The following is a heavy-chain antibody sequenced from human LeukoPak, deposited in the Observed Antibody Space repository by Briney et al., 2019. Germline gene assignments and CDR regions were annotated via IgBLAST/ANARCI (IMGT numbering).Heavy chain of an antibody. D-gene: IGHD5-18*01. CDR2: ISYDGSNK. CDR1: GFTFSSYA. J-gene: IGHJ4*02. Sequence: GGSLRLSCAASGFTFSSYAMHWVRQAPGKGLEWVAVISYDGSNKYYADSVKGRFTISRDNSKNTLYLQMNSLRAEDTAVYYCAREYSYAGDYWGQGTLVTVS. V-gene: IGHV3-30-3*01. CDR3: AREYSYAGDY.